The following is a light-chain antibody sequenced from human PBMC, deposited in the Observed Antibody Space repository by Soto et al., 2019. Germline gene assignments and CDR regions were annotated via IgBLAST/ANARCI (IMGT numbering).Light chain of an antibody. CDR1: RSVNNNY. V-gene: IGKV3D-20*02. CDR3: QQRSNWPPWT. CDR2: GAS. J-gene: IGKJ1*01. Sequence: EIVLTQSPGTLSLSPGERATLSCRASRSVNNNYLAWYQQKPGQAPRLLIFGASSRATGIPARFSGSGSGTDFTLTISSLEPEDFAVYYCQQRSNWPPWTFGQGTKVDIK.